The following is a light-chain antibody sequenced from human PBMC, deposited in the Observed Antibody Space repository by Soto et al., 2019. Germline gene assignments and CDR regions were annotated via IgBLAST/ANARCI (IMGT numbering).Light chain of an antibody. J-gene: IGKJ4*01. Sequence: EIVMTQSPATLSVSPGERATLSCRASQSVSSNLAWYRHKPGQPPRLLIFGTSTRATGIPARFSGSGSGTEFTLTIGGLQSEDFAVYYCQQYNNWPLTFGGGTKVEIK. CDR3: QQYNNWPLT. V-gene: IGKV3-15*01. CDR2: GTS. CDR1: QSVSSN.